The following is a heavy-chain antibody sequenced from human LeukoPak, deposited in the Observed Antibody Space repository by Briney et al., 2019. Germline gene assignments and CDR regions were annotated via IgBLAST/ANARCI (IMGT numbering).Heavy chain of an antibody. V-gene: IGHV1-18*01. J-gene: IGHJ4*02. CDR3: ARLRFLEWLLGY. D-gene: IGHD3-3*01. Sequence: ASVKVSCEASGGTFSDHAVSWVRQAPGQGLEWMGWISAYNGNTNYAQKLQGRVTMTTDTSTSTAYMELRSLRSDDTAVYYCARLRFLEWLLGYWGQGTLVTVSS. CDR2: ISAYNGNT. CDR1: GGTFSDHA.